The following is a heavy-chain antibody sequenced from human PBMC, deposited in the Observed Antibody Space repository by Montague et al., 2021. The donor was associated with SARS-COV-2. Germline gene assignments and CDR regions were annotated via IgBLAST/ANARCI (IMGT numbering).Heavy chain of an antibody. V-gene: IGHV3-33*06. Sequence: SLRLSCAASGFTFSHSALHWVRQAPGKGLEWVAVIWHDGTKQFHSNSLKGRSIISRDNSQNLLHLQMNSVRGDATALYYCAKSKAAAGMASAFDVWGQGTLVTVSS. CDR3: AKSKAAAGMASAFDV. D-gene: IGHD6-25*01. CDR1: GFTFSHSA. CDR2: IWHDGTKQ. J-gene: IGHJ4*02.